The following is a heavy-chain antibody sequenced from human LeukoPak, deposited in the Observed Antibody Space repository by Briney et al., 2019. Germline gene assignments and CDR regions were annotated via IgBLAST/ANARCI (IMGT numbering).Heavy chain of an antibody. V-gene: IGHV3-74*01. Sequence: GGSLRLSCAASGFTFSTYWMHWVRQAPGKGLVWVSRISTDGTSTNYADSVKGRFTISRDNGNNTLYLQMNSLRAEDTAVYYCARTIGSKNAFDIWGQGTMVTVPS. CDR3: ARTIGSKNAFDI. J-gene: IGHJ3*02. D-gene: IGHD3-9*01. CDR1: GFTFSTYW. CDR2: ISTDGTST.